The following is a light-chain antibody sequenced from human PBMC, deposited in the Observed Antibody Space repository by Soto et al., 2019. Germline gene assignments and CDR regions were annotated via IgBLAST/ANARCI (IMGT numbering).Light chain of an antibody. V-gene: IGKV1-9*01. Sequence: DIQLTQSPSVLSASVGDRVTITCRASQGFSSYLVWYQQKPGKAPKPLISAASTLQSWVPSRFSGSGSGTEFTLTISSPQPEDLATYYCQQLDSYPLTFGPGTTVDSK. CDR2: AAS. CDR3: QQLDSYPLT. CDR1: QGFSSY. J-gene: IGKJ3*01.